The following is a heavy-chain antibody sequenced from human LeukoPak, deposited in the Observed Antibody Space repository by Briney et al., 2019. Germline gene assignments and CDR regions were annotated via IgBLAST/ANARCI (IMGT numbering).Heavy chain of an antibody. D-gene: IGHD3-3*01. Sequence: SVKVSCKASGGTFSSYAISWVRQAPGQGLEWMGGIIPIFGTANYAQKFQGRVTITADESTSTAYMELSSLRSEDTAVYYCSLGLWSGYYIPADAFDIWGQGTMVTVSS. CDR1: GGTFSSYA. J-gene: IGHJ3*02. CDR3: SLGLWSGYYIPADAFDI. V-gene: IGHV1-69*13. CDR2: IIPIFGTA.